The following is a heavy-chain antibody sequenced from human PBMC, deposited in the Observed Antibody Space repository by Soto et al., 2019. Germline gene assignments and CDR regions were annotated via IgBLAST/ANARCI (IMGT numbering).Heavy chain of an antibody. V-gene: IGHV1-69*13. D-gene: IGHD6-13*01. CDR1: GGTFSSYA. Sequence: RASVKVSCKASGGTFSSYAISWVRQAPGQGLEWMGGIIPIFGTANYAQKFQGRVTITADESTSTAYMELSSLRSEDTAVYYCARQGRYSSSWNWFDPWGQGTLVTVSS. CDR2: IIPIFGTA. CDR3: ARQGRYSSSWNWFDP. J-gene: IGHJ5*02.